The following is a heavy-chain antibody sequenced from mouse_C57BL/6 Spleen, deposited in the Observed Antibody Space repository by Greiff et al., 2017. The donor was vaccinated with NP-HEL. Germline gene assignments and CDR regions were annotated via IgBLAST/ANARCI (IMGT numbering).Heavy chain of an antibody. Sequence: VQLQQSGPELVKPGASVKISCKASGYAFSSSWMNWVKQRPGKGLEWIGRIYPGDGDTNYNGKFKGKATLTADKSSSTAYMQLSSLTSEDSAVYFCARLDDYDGSLYWYFDVWGTRTTVTVSS. V-gene: IGHV1-82*01. CDR3: ARLDDYDGSLYWYFDV. J-gene: IGHJ1*03. CDR2: IYPGDGDT. D-gene: IGHD2-4*01. CDR1: GYAFSSSW.